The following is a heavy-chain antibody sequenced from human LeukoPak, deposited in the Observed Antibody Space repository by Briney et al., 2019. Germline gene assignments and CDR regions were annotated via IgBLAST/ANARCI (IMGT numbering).Heavy chain of an antibody. V-gene: IGHV3-23*01. CDR2: ISGSGGST. CDR3: AKEGDPLGVTAHFDY. CDR1: GFTFSSYA. D-gene: IGHD2-21*02. J-gene: IGHJ4*02. Sequence: GGSLRLSSAASGFTFSSYAMSWVRQAPGKGLEWVSAISGSGGSTYYADSVKGRFTISRDDSKNTLYLQMNNLRAEDTAVYFCAKEGDPLGVTAHFDYWGQGTLVTVSS.